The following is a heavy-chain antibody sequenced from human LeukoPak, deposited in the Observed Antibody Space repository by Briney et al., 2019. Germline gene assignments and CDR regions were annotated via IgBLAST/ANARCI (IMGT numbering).Heavy chain of an antibody. CDR1: GGSISNYY. J-gene: IGHJ4*02. Sequence: PSETLSLTCTVSGGSISNYYCSWIRHSPGKGLESIGYIYYSGSSNYNPSLESRVTISVDTSKNQFSLQLRSVTAADTAVYYCARGFYDSSGHWQFDYWGQGALVTVSS. D-gene: IGHD3-22*01. V-gene: IGHV4-59*08. CDR2: IYYSGSS. CDR3: ARGFYDSSGHWQFDY.